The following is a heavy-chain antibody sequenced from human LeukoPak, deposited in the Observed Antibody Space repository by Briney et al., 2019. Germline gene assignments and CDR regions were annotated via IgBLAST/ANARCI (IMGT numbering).Heavy chain of an antibody. D-gene: IGHD4-11*01. Sequence: SVKVSCKASGGTFSSYAISWVRQAPGQELEWMGGIIPIFGTANYAQKFQGRVTLTADEPTSTAYMELSSLRSEDTAVYYCARDPEAMTTVRYFDYWGQGPLVTVSS. J-gene: IGHJ4*02. CDR3: ARDPEAMTTVRYFDY. V-gene: IGHV1-69*13. CDR1: GGTFSSYA. CDR2: IIPIFGTA.